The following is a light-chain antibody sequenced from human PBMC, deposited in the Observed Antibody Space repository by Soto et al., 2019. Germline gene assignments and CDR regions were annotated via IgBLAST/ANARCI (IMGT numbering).Light chain of an antibody. Sequence: MTQSPLSLSASVGDRVTITCRASQSISNYLNWYQQKPGKAPNLLIYDASSLLSGVPSRFSGSGSGTDFTLTISSLQPEDFSIYYCQQSDSTPYTFGQGTKLEIK. CDR1: QSISNY. V-gene: IGKV1-39*01. J-gene: IGKJ2*01. CDR2: DAS. CDR3: QQSDSTPYT.